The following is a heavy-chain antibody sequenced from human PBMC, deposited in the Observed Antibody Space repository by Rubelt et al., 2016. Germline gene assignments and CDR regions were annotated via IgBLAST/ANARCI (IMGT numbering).Heavy chain of an antibody. D-gene: IGHD6-19*01. CDR2: INHSGST. J-gene: IGHJ4*02. Sequence: QVQLQQWGAGLLKPSETLSLTCAVYGGSFSGYYWSWIRQPPGKGLEWIGEINHSGSTNYNPSPRGGVTIAVETSKNQFSRKLSAVTAADTAVYYCARGTAVAGIDYWGQGTLVTVSS. V-gene: IGHV4-34*01. CDR1: GGSFSGYY. CDR3: ARGTAVAGIDY.